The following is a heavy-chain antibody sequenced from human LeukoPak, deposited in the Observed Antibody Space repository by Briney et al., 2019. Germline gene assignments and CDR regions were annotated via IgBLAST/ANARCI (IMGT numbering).Heavy chain of an antibody. V-gene: IGHV5-51*01. Sequence: GESLKISCKGSGYSFTTYWIGWVRQMPGKGLEWMGLIYPGNSDTRYSPSFQGQVTFSADNSIHTASLQWNSLQASDTAIYYCARNGAAGTPNRFFNWFDPWGQGTLVTVSS. CDR1: GYSFTTYW. J-gene: IGHJ5*02. CDR3: ARNGAAGTPNRFFNWFDP. CDR2: IYPGNSDT. D-gene: IGHD6-13*01.